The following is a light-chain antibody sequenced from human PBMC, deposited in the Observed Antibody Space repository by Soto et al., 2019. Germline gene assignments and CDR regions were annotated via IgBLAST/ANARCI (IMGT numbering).Light chain of an antibody. V-gene: IGKV3-15*01. CDR2: GAS. Sequence: EIVMTQSPATLSVSPGERATLSCRASQSVSSNLAWYQQKPGQAPRLLIYGASTRATGFPARFSGSGSGTEFTLTISSLQFEDFAVYYCQQHDTWWTFGQGTKVEIK. CDR1: QSVSSN. J-gene: IGKJ1*01. CDR3: QQHDTWWT.